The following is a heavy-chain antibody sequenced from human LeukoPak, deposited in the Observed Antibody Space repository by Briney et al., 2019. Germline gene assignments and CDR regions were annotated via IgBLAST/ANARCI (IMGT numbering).Heavy chain of an antibody. CDR2: ISSSSSYI. CDR1: GFTFSSYS. Sequence: MTGGSLRLSCAASGFTFSSYSMNWVRQAPGKGLEWVSSISSSSSYIYYADSVKGRFTISRDNARNSVFLQMNSLRAEDTAVYYCARARWLLVGGDYWAQGTLVTVSS. J-gene: IGHJ4*02. V-gene: IGHV3-21*01. D-gene: IGHD3-16*01. CDR3: ARARWLLVGGDY.